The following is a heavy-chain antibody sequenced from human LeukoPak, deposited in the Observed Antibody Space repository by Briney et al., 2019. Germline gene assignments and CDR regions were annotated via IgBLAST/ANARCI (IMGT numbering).Heavy chain of an antibody. CDR3: ASTRGNSYAYYYGMDV. J-gene: IGHJ6*02. D-gene: IGHD5-18*01. CDR2: INHSGST. CDR1: GGSFSGYY. Sequence: PSETLSLTCAVYGGSFSGYYWSWIRQPPGKGLEWIGEINHSGSTNYNPSLKSRVTISVDTSKNQFSLKLSSVTAADTAVYYCASTRGNSYAYYYGMDVWGQGTTVTVSS. V-gene: IGHV4-34*01.